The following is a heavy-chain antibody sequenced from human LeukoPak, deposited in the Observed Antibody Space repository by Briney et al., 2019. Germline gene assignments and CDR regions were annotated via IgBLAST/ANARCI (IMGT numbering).Heavy chain of an antibody. V-gene: IGHV1-46*01. D-gene: IGHD3-9*01. Sequence: ASVKVSCKASGYTFTSYYMRWVRQAPGQGLEWMGIINPSGGSTSYAQKFQGRVTMTRDTSTSTVYMELSSLRSEDTAVYYCARDGYYDILTGYYGMDVWGQGTTVTVSS. CDR2: INPSGGST. J-gene: IGHJ6*02. CDR3: ARDGYYDILTGYYGMDV. CDR1: GYTFTSYY.